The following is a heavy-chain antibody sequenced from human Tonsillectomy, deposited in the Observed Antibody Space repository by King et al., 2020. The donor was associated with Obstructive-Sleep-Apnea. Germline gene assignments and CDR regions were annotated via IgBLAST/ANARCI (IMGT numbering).Heavy chain of an antibody. V-gene: IGHV5-51*01. J-gene: IGHJ4*02. CDR1: GYTFTNYW. CDR3: AKRAGGVVGASYFFDY. CDR2: VYPGDSDT. D-gene: IGHD1-26*01. Sequence: QLVQSGAEVKKPGESLKISCKGSGYTFTNYWIGWVRQVPGKGLEWMGIVYPGDSDTTYSPSFQGQVTLSADKSISTAYLQWSSLKASDTAMYFCAKRAGGVVGASYFFDYWGQGTLVSVSS.